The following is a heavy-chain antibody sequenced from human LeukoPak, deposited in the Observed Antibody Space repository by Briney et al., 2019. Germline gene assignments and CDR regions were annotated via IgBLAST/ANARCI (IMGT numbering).Heavy chain of an antibody. D-gene: IGHD4-17*01. CDR3: ARYDYGDSRAFDY. CDR2: IFHSGSD. V-gene: IGHV4-31*03. CDR1: GASISSGAYF. Sequence: SQTLSLTCTVSGASISSGAYFWTWIRQHPGRDLEWIGYIFHSGSDFYNTSLESRVTISVDTTENHFSLKVNSVTAADTAVYYCARYDYGDSRAFDYWGQGILVTVSS. J-gene: IGHJ4*02.